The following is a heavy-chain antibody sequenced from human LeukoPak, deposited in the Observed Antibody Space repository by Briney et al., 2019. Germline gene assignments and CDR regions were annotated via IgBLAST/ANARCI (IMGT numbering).Heavy chain of an antibody. V-gene: IGHV3-21*01. D-gene: IGHD5-12*01. CDR3: ASGYSGYDYFDY. Sequence: PGGSLRLSCAASGFTFSSYSMNWVRQAPGKGLEWVSSISSSSSYIYYADSVKGRFTISRDNAKNSLYLQMNSLRAEDTAVYYCASGYSGYDYFDYWGQGTLVTVSS. CDR2: ISSSSSYI. J-gene: IGHJ4*02. CDR1: GFTFSSYS.